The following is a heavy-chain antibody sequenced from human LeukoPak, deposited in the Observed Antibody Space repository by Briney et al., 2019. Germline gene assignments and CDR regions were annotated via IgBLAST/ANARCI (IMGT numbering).Heavy chain of an antibody. J-gene: IGHJ3*01. CDR2: INPNSANT. D-gene: IGHD5-12*01. CDR3: ARAFYSGYDSYAAFDL. CDR1: GNTFTTYD. Sequence: ASVKVSCKASGNTFTTYDINWVRQATGQGLEWMGWINPNSANTCYAQKFQGRVTMTRNTSITTAYMELGSLRSEDTAVYYCARAFYSGYDSYAAFDLWGQGTMVTVSS. V-gene: IGHV1-8*01.